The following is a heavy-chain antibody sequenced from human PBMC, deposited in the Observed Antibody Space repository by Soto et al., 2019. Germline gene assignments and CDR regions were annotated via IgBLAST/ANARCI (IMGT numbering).Heavy chain of an antibody. Sequence: SETLSLTCTVSGGSISSGDYYWRWIRQPPGKGLEWIGYIYYSGSTYYNPSLKSRVTISVDTSKNQFSLKLSSVTAADTAVYYCARVVPAAMKNGMDVWGQGTTVTVSS. D-gene: IGHD2-2*01. CDR1: GGSISSGDYY. CDR2: IYYSGST. J-gene: IGHJ6*02. CDR3: ARVVPAAMKNGMDV. V-gene: IGHV4-30-4*01.